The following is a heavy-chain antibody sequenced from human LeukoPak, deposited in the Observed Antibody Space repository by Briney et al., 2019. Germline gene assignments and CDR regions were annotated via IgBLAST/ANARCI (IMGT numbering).Heavy chain of an antibody. V-gene: IGHV4-4*07. D-gene: IGHD3-16*01. CDR2: IYTSGST. J-gene: IGHJ4*02. CDR1: GGSLSSYY. Sequence: SETLSLTCTVSGGSLSSYYWSWIRQPAGKGLEWIGRIYTSGSTNYNPSLKSRVTMSVDTSKNQLSLKLSSVTAADSAVYYCAREHQVWASHYNYWGQGTLVTVSS. CDR3: AREHQVWASHYNY.